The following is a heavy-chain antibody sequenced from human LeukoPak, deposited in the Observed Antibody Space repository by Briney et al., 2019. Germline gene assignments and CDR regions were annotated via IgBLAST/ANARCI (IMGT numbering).Heavy chain of an antibody. CDR1: AFTFSNAW. CDR2: FLIETVGGTR. Sequence: GGSLRLSCVASAFTFSNAWMSWVRQAQGKGLEWVGRFLIETVGGTRHYAARVKGRFTISRDDSKNTLYLQMNSLKTEDTAVYYCTTRKSGALAVAEYDYWGQGTLVTVSS. J-gene: IGHJ4*02. D-gene: IGHD6-19*01. V-gene: IGHV3-15*01. CDR3: TTRKSGALAVAEYDY.